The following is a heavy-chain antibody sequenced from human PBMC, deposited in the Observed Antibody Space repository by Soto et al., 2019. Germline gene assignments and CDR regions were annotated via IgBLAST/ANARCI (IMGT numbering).Heavy chain of an antibody. CDR3: ARRTSGWDLDY. D-gene: IGHD6-19*01. CDR1: GFTFSSYA. J-gene: IGHJ4*02. V-gene: IGHV3-23*01. CDR2: ISGSGGST. Sequence: EVQLLESGGGLVQPGGSLRLSCAASGFTFSSYAMSWVRQAPGKGLEWVSVISGSGGSTYYADSVKGRFTISRDNSKNTLYLQMNSLRAEDTAVYDCARRTSGWDLDYWGQGTLVTVSS.